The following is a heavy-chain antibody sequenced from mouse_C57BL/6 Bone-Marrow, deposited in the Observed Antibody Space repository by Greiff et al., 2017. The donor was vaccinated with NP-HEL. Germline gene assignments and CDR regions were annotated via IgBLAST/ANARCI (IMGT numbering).Heavy chain of an antibody. Sequence: QVQLKQSGPELVKPGASVKISCKASGYAFSSSWMNWVKQRPGKGLEWIGRIYPGDGDTNYNGKFKGKATLTADKSSSTAYMQLSSLTSEDSAVYFCADYYGSSYPAWFAYWGQGTLVTVSA. CDR3: ADYYGSSYPAWFAY. CDR2: IYPGDGDT. CDR1: GYAFSSSW. V-gene: IGHV1-82*01. D-gene: IGHD1-1*01. J-gene: IGHJ3*01.